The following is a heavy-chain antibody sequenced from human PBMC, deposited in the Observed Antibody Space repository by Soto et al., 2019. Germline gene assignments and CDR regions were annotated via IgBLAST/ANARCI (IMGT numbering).Heavy chain of an antibody. D-gene: IGHD2-2*01. CDR2: IYYSGST. CDR3: ARDEGYCSSTSCLNWFDP. Sequence: SETLSLTCAVYGGSFSGYYWSWIRQPPGKGLEWIGYIYYSGSTNYNPSLKSRVTISVDTSKNQFSLKLSSVTAADTAVYYCARDEGYCSSTSCLNWFDPWGQGTLVTVSS. V-gene: IGHV4-59*01. J-gene: IGHJ5*02. CDR1: GGSFSGYY.